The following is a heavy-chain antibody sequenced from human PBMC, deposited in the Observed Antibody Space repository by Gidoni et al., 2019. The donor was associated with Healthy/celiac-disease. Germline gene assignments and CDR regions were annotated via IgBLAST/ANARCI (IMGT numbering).Heavy chain of an antibody. D-gene: IGHD2-21*02. CDR3: AALGDDFDY. Sequence: QVQLVESGGGVVQPGRSLRLSCAASGFTFSSYGMHWVRQAPGKGLEWVAVIWYDGSNKYYADSVKGRFTISRDNSKNTLYLQMNSLRAEDTAVYYCAALGDDFDYWGQGTLVTVSS. CDR2: IWYDGSNK. CDR1: GFTFSSYG. V-gene: IGHV3-33*01. J-gene: IGHJ4*02.